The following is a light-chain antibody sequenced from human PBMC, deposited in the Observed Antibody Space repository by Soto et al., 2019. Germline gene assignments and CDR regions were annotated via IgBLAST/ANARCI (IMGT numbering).Light chain of an antibody. V-gene: IGLV2-14*03. CDR1: SSDVGAYNY. J-gene: IGLJ2*01. CDR2: DVS. CDR3: SSYTSSTTVL. Sequence: QSALTQPASVSGSPGQSITISCTGTSSDVGAYNYVSWYQPHPDKAPKLMIYDVSDRPSGVSNRFSGSKSGNTASLTISGLQAEDEAGYYCSSYTSSTTVLFGGGTKLTVL.